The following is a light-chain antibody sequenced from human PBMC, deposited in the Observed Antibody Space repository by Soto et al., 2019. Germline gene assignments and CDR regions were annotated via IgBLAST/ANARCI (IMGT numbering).Light chain of an antibody. CDR2: LGS. Sequence: DIVMTQSPLSLPVTPGEPASISCRSSQSLLHSNGYNYWDWYLQKPGQSPQLLIYLGSNRASGVPDRFSGSGSGTDFTLKISRVEAEDVGVYYCMQALQTPEYTFGQGTKLEIK. V-gene: IGKV2-28*01. J-gene: IGKJ2*01. CDR1: QSLLHSNGYNY. CDR3: MQALQTPEYT.